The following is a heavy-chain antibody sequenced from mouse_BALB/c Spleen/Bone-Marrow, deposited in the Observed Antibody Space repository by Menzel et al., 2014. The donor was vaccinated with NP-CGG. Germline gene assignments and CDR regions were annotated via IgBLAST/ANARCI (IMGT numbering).Heavy chain of an antibody. CDR3: ARDVGYGNYFVY. CDR2: SRNKAKYYTT. CDR1: GFTFSDFY. D-gene: IGHD2-10*02. Sequence: VQLKESGGGLVQPGDSLRLSCATSGFTFSDFYMEWVRQPPGKRLEWIAASRNKAKYYTTEYSASVKGRFIVSRDTPQSVLYLQMNALRAEDTAIYYCARDVGYGNYFVYWGQGTLVTVSA. V-gene: IGHV7-1*02. J-gene: IGHJ3*01.